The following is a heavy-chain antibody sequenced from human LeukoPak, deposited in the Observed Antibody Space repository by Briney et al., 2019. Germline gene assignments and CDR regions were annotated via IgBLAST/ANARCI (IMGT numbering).Heavy chain of an antibody. D-gene: IGHD4/OR15-4a*01. V-gene: IGHV3-53*01. CDR3: ARRAGAYSHPYDY. CDR2: IYSGGDT. CDR1: GFTVSSNP. Sequence: GGSLRLSCTVSGFTVSSNPWSWVRQAPGKGLEWVSFIYSGGDTHYSDSVKGRFTISRDNSKNTLYLQMNSLRAEDTAVYYCARRAGAYSHPYDYWGQGTLVTVSS. J-gene: IGHJ4*02.